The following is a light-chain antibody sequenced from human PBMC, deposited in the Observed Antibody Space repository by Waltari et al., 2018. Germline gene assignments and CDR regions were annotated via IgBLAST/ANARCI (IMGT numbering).Light chain of an antibody. Sequence: TGMTQSPDTLSVSAGERATLSCRASQSVSSNLAWYQHKPGQAPRLLIYGASIRATGIPARFSGSGSGTEFTLTISSLQSEDFAVYYCQQYNNWPLTFGGGTKVEIK. CDR1: QSVSSN. CDR2: GAS. J-gene: IGKJ4*01. V-gene: IGKV3-15*01. CDR3: QQYNNWPLT.